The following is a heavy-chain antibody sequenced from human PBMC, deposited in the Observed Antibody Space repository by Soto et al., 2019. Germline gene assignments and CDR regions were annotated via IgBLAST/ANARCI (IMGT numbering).Heavy chain of an antibody. Sequence: RGSLRLSCAASGFTFSSYAMSWVRQAPGKGLEWVSAISGSGGSTYYADSVKGRFTISRDNSKNTLYLQMNSLRAEDTAVYYCAILHSHQRFLEWLSTRPDYWGQGTLVTVSS. CDR2: ISGSGGST. D-gene: IGHD3-3*01. V-gene: IGHV3-23*01. J-gene: IGHJ4*02. CDR1: GFTFSSYA. CDR3: AILHSHQRFLEWLSTRPDY.